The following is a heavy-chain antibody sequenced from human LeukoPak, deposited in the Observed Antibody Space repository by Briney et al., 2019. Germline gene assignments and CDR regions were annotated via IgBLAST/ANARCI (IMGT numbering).Heavy chain of an antibody. CDR1: GFTFNDFE. CDR3: ARDLAVSDY. J-gene: IGHJ4*02. Sequence: AGGSLRLSCAASGFTFNDFEMNWVRQAPGKGLEWISYVSGRGSEIHYGDSVKGRFIISRDNAQSSLYLQMNSLRDEDTAMYYCARDLAVSDYWGQGTLVTVSS. CDR2: VSGRGSEI. V-gene: IGHV3-48*03.